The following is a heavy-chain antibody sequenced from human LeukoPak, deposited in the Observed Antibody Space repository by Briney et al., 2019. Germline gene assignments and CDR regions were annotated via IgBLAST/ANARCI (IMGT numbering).Heavy chain of an antibody. CDR3: AKNKYGCSSTSCYGLDY. CDR1: GFTFSSYS. Sequence: GGSLRLSCAASGFTFSSYSMNWVRQAPGKGLEWVSSISSSSSYIYYADSVKGRFTISRDNAKKSLYLQMNSLRAEDTAVYYCAKNKYGCSSTSCYGLDYWGQGTLVTVSS. CDR2: ISSSSSYI. D-gene: IGHD2-2*01. J-gene: IGHJ4*02. V-gene: IGHV3-21*04.